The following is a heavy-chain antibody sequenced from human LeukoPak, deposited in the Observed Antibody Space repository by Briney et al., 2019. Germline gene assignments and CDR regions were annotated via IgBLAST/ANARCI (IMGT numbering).Heavy chain of an antibody. CDR2: IIPIFGTA. J-gene: IGHJ4*02. V-gene: IGHV1-69*05. D-gene: IGHD6-13*01. CDR3: ARGKLSWDREGYFDY. CDR1: GGTFSSYA. Sequence: GSSVNVSCKASGGTFSSYAISWVRQAPGQGLEWMGGIIPIFGTANYAQKFQGRVTITTDESTSTAYMELSSLRSEDTAGYYCARGKLSWDREGYFDYRGQGTLVTVSS.